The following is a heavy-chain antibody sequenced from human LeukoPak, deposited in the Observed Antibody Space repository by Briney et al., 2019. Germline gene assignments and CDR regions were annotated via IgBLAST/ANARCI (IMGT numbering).Heavy chain of an antibody. Sequence: SETLSLTCAVYGGSFSGYYRSWIRQPPGKGLEWIGEINHSGSTNYNPSLKSRVTISVDTSKNQFSLKLSSVTAADTAVYYCARSRAGWLPLLHYYYGMDVWGQGTTVTVSS. CDR1: GGSFSGYY. D-gene: IGHD5-24*01. CDR2: INHSGST. CDR3: ARSRAGWLPLLHYYYGMDV. J-gene: IGHJ6*02. V-gene: IGHV4-34*01.